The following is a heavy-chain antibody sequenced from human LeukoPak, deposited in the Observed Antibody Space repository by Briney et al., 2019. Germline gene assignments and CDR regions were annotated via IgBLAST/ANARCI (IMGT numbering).Heavy chain of an antibody. CDR1: GYTFTGYY. CDR3: ARDGVGIWFGERSRWFDP. D-gene: IGHD3-10*01. V-gene: IGHV1-2*02. Sequence: GASVKVSCKASGYTFTGYYMHWVRQAPGQGLEWMGWINPNSGGTNYAQKFQGRVTMTRDTSISTAYMELSRLRSDDTAVYYCARDGVGIWFGERSRWFDPWGQGTLVTVSS. CDR2: INPNSGGT. J-gene: IGHJ5*02.